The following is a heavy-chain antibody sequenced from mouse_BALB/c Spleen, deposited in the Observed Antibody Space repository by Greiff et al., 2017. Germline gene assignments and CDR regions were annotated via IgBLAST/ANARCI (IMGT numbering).Heavy chain of an antibody. D-gene: IGHD2-1*01. CDR1: GYTFTSYW. J-gene: IGHJ2*01. Sequence: LQQPGSELVRPGASVKLSCKASGYTFTSYWMHWVKQRPGQGLEWIGNIYPGSGSTNYDEKFKSKATLTVDTSSSTAYMQLSSLTSEDSAVYYCTRGSYGNYFYWGQGTTLTVSS. CDR3: TRGSYGNYFY. V-gene: IGHV1S22*01. CDR2: IYPGSGST.